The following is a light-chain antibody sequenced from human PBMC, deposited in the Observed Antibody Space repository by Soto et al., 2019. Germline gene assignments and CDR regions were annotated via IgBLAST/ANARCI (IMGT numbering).Light chain of an antibody. J-gene: IGLJ1*01. Sequence: QSALAQPPSASGSPGQSVTISCTGTSSDVGGYDYVSWYQQHPGKAPKLLIYKVSQRPSGVPDRFSGSKSGSTASLTVSGLQADAEADYYCCSYGGSNILYVFGTGTKVTVL. CDR2: KVS. CDR3: CSYGGSNILYV. CDR1: SSDVGGYDY. V-gene: IGLV2-8*01.